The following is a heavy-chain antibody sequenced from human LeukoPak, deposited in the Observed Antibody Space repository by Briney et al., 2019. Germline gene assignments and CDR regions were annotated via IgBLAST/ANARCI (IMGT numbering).Heavy chain of an antibody. CDR2: ISGSGGST. CDR3: ARDYLTGYYFPLDY. Sequence: GGSLRLSCAASGFTFSSYAMSWVRQAPGKGLEWVSAISGSGGSTYYADSVKGRFTISRDNSKNTLYLQMNSLRAEDTAVYYCARDYLTGYYFPLDYWGQGTMVTVSS. CDR1: GFTFSSYA. V-gene: IGHV3-23*01. D-gene: IGHD3-9*01. J-gene: IGHJ3*01.